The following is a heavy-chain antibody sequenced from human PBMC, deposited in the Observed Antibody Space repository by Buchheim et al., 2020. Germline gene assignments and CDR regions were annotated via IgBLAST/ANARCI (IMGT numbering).Heavy chain of an antibody. V-gene: IGHV1-46*01. CDR3: ARSVSPPNDYGDPGPFDY. Sequence: QVQLVQSGAEVKKPGASVKVSCKASGYTFTSYYMHWVRQAPGQGLEWMGIINPSGGSTSYAQKFQGRVTMTRDTSTSTVYMELSSLRSEDTAVYYCARSVSPPNDYGDPGPFDYWGQGTL. D-gene: IGHD4-17*01. J-gene: IGHJ4*02. CDR1: GYTFTSYY. CDR2: INPSGGST.